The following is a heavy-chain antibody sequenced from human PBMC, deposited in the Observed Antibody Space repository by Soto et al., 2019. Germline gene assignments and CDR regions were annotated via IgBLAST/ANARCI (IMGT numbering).Heavy chain of an antibody. D-gene: IGHD2-21*02. CDR3: ARGSYGGDSYVAYAFDI. CDR1: GYSFTDYN. Sequence: QVHLVQSGAEVKRPGASVKVSCEASGYSFTDYNMHWVRQAPGQRLEWMGWINAANGKTKYSQKFQGRVTITRDTLASTVYMELSSLRSEDTAVYFCARGSYGGDSYVAYAFDIWGLGTVVTVSS. CDR2: INAANGKT. V-gene: IGHV1-3*01. J-gene: IGHJ3*02.